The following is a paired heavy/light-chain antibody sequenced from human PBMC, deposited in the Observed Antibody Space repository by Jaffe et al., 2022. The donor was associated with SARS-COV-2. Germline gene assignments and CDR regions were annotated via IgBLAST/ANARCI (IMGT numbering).Light chain of an antibody. J-gene: IGKJ1*01. Sequence: DIQMTQFPSTLSASVGDRVTITCRASQYISIWLAWYQQKPGKAPKVLIYKSSSLESEVPSRFSGSGSGTEFTLTISSLQPDDFATYYCQQYNSYSWTFGQGTKVEVK. CDR3: QQYNSYSWT. CDR1: QYISIW. CDR2: KSS. V-gene: IGKV1-5*03.
Heavy chain of an antibody. CDR3: AKGSNLGYPFDC. D-gene: IGHD3-16*02. CDR2: IPHEGTNI. J-gene: IGHJ4*02. CDR1: GFTFRDYG. Sequence: QMQLVESGGGVVQSGRSLRLSCVASGFTFRDYGIHWLRQAPGKRLEWVAVIPHEGTNIYYADSVRGRFTISRDNSKNTLYLQMDSLRTEDTAVYFCAKGSNLGYPFDCWGQGILVTVSS. V-gene: IGHV3-30*18.